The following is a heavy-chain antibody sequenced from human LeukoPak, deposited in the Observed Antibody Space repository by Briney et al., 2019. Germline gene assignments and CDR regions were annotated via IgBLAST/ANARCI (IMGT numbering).Heavy chain of an antibody. CDR3: ARDQDYGFTY. V-gene: IGHV3-48*01. Sequence: GVSLRLSCAASGFTFSSYSMNWVRQAPGKGPEWISWITGSGTDIIYADSVKRRFTISRDNAKNSLYLQMNSLRAEDTAMYYCARDQDYGFTYWGQGTLVTVSS. CDR2: ITGSGTDI. CDR1: GFTFSSYS. J-gene: IGHJ4*02. D-gene: IGHD4-17*01.